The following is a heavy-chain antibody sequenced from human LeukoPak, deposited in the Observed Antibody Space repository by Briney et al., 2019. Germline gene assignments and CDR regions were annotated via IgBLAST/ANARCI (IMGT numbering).Heavy chain of an antibody. V-gene: IGHV3-74*01. J-gene: IGHJ4*02. Sequence: SGGSLRLSCAASGFTFSSYWMHWVRQAPQKGLVWVSRINSDGSSTSYADSVKGRFTISRDNAKNTLYLQMNSLRAEDTAVYYCARLATKSYYDILTGYYYFDYWGQGTLVTVSS. CDR3: ARLATKSYYDILTGYYYFDY. D-gene: IGHD3-9*01. CDR1: GFTFSSYW. CDR2: INSDGSST.